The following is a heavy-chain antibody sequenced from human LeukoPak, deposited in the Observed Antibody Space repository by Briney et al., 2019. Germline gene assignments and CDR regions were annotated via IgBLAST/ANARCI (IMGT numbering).Heavy chain of an antibody. CDR1: GGSISSSSYY. V-gene: IGHV4-39*01. CDR2: IYYSGST. D-gene: IGHD3-22*01. CDR3: AGSYDSSGYYLFDI. J-gene: IGHJ3*02. Sequence: TSETLSFTCTVSGGSISSSSYYWGWIRQPPGKGLEWIGSIYYSGSTYYNPSLKSRVTISVDTSKNQFSLKLSSVTAADTAVYYCAGSYDSSGYYLFDIWGQGTMVTVSS.